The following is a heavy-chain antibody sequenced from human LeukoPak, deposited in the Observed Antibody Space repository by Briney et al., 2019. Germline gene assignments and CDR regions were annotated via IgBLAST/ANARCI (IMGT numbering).Heavy chain of an antibody. V-gene: IGHV4-39*01. CDR3: ARPGGYSYGYSLPWFDP. CDR2: IYYSGST. D-gene: IGHD5-18*01. Sequence: SETLSLTCTVSGGSISSSSYYWGWIRQPTGKGLEWIGSIYYSGSTYYNPSLKSRVTISVDTSKNQFSLKLSSVTAADTAVYYCARPGGYSYGYSLPWFDPWGQGTLVTVSS. J-gene: IGHJ5*02. CDR1: GGSISSSSYY.